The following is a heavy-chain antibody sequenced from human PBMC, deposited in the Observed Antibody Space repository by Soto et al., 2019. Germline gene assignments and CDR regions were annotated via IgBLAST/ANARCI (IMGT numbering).Heavy chain of an antibody. Sequence: PSETLSLTCTVSGGSISSSSYYWGWIRQPPGKGLEWIGSIYYSGSTYYNPSLKSRVTISVDTSKNQFSLKLSSVTAADTAVYYCARHGDPGGSSLRSDAFDIWCQGTMVTVSS. CDR2: IYYSGST. CDR1: GGSISSSSYY. V-gene: IGHV4-39*01. CDR3: ARHGDPGGSSLRSDAFDI. D-gene: IGHD1-26*01. J-gene: IGHJ3*02.